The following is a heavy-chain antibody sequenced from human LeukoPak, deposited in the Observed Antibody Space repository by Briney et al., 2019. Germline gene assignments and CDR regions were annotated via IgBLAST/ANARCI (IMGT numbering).Heavy chain of an antibody. CDR1: GYSISSGYY. D-gene: IGHD3-3*01. CDR3: ARDLRFLEWSKKEYFDF. Sequence: SETLSLTCTVSGYSISSGYYWGWIRQPPGKGLEWIGSIYHSGSTYYNPSLKSRVTMSVDTSKNQLSLKLSSVTASDTALYYSARDLRFLEWSKKEYFDFWGQGTLVTVSS. CDR2: IYHSGST. J-gene: IGHJ4*02. V-gene: IGHV4-38-2*02.